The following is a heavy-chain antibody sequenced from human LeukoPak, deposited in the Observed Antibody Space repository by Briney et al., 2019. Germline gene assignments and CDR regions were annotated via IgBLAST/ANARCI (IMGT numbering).Heavy chain of an antibody. V-gene: IGHV3-23*01. D-gene: IGHD2-21*01. Sequence: GRSLRLSCAASGVTIKTYAMSGVRQAPGKGLQWVSGVRGSADTGNYADPAKGRFTISRDSPKNTLYLQMNSMSAEDTALYNCAKGHIDSEWLYFDSWGQGTLVTVSS. J-gene: IGHJ4*02. CDR3: AKGHIDSEWLYFDS. CDR1: GVTIKTYA. CDR2: VRGSADTG.